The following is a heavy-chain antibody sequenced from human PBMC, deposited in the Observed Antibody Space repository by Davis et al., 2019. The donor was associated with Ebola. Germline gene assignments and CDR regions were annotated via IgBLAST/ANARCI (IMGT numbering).Heavy chain of an antibody. CDR3: ARGGLWIQLWLSWFDP. J-gene: IGHJ5*02. CDR2: INHSGST. V-gene: IGHV4-34*01. Sequence: SETLSLTCTVSGASIRSHYWSWIRQPPGKGLEWIGEINHSGSTNYNPSLKSRVTISVDTSKNQFSLKLSSVTAADTAVYYCARGGLWIQLWLSWFDPWGQGTLVTVSS. CDR1: GASIRSHY. D-gene: IGHD5-18*01.